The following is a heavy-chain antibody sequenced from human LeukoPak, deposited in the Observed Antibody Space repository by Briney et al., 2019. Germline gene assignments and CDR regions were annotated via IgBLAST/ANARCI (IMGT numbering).Heavy chain of an antibody. CDR1: GGTFSSYA. Sequence: ASVKVSCKASGGTFSSYAISWVRQAPGQGLEWMGGIIPILGTANYAQKFQDRVTITADESTSTAYMELSSLRSEDTAIYYCASRLYCSNTRCRNFPFAYWGQGTLVTVSS. D-gene: IGHD2-2*01. J-gene: IGHJ4*02. CDR3: ASRLYCSNTRCRNFPFAY. CDR2: IIPILGTA. V-gene: IGHV1-69*13.